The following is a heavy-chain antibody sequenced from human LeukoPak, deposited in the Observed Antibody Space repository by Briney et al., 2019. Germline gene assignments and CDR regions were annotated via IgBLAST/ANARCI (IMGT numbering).Heavy chain of an antibody. CDR3: ARGRKRFLEWLLYPRAFDI. CDR1: GASITSGDYY. J-gene: IGHJ3*02. CDR2: IYYSESA. V-gene: IGHV4-30-4*08. D-gene: IGHD3-3*01. Sequence: SETLSPTCTVSGASITSGDYYWSWIRQPPGKGLEWFGYIYYSESAYYNPSLMSRLTISIDTSKNQFSLKLSSVTAADTAVYYCARGRKRFLEWLLYPRAFDIWGQGTMVTVSS.